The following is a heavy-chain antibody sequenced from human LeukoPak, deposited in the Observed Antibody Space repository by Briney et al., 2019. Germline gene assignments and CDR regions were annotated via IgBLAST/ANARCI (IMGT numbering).Heavy chain of an antibody. CDR1: GYSFTSYW. Sequence: ESLKISCKGSGYSFTSYWIGWVRQMPGKGLEWMGIIYPGDSDTRYSPSFQGQVTISADKSISTAYLQWSSLKASDTAMYYCARTYYYGSGGYYNPAWVGMDVWGQGTTVTVSS. CDR2: IYPGDSDT. D-gene: IGHD3-10*01. CDR3: ARTYYYGSGGYYNPAWVGMDV. V-gene: IGHV5-51*01. J-gene: IGHJ6*02.